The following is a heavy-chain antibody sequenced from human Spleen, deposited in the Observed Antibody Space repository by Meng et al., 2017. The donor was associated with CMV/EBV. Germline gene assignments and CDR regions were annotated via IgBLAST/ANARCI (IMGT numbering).Heavy chain of an antibody. CDR2: MNPNSGNT. Sequence: CKASGYTFTSYDINWVRQATGQGLEWMGWMNPNSGNTGYAQKFQGRVTMTRNTSISTAYMELSSLRSEDTAVYYRAREVVDGYYFDYWGQGTLVTVSS. CDR1: GYTFTSYD. CDR3: AREVVDGYYFDY. J-gene: IGHJ4*02. V-gene: IGHV1-8*01. D-gene: IGHD3/OR15-3a*01.